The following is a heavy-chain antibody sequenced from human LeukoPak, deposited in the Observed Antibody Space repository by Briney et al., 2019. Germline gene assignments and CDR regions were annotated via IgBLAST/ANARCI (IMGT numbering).Heavy chain of an antibody. Sequence: ASVKVSCKASGGTFSSYAISWVRQAPGQGLEWMGGIIPIFGTANYAQKFQGRVTITADESTSTAYMELSSLRSEDTAVYYCAREVSYYYYMDVWGKGTTVTISS. V-gene: IGHV1-69*13. CDR1: GGTFSSYA. CDR3: AREVSYYYYMDV. CDR2: IIPIFGTA. J-gene: IGHJ6*03.